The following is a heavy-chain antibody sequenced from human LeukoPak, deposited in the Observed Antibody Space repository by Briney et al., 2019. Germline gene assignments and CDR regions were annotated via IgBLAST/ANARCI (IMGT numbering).Heavy chain of an antibody. V-gene: IGHV3-30*02. CDR3: AKYEKEMAALYYYYYMDV. CDR1: GFTFNRYG. Sequence: GGSLRLSCAASGFTFNRYGMHWVRQAPGKGPEWVAFIRYDGSNKYYADSVKGRFTISRDDSKNTLYLQMNSLRVEDTAVYYCAKYEKEMAALYYYYYMDVWGKGTTVTVSS. CDR2: IRYDGSNK. J-gene: IGHJ6*03. D-gene: IGHD5-24*01.